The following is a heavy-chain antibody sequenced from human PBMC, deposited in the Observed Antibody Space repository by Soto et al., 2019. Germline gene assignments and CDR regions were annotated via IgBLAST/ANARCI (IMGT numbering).Heavy chain of an antibody. V-gene: IGHV4-59*01. J-gene: IGHJ4*02. D-gene: IGHD6-19*01. CDR1: GGYISSYY. CDR3: AREEGSGWYYFDY. CDR2: IYYSGST. Sequence: SETLSLTCTVSGGYISSYYWSWIRQPPGKGLEWIGYIYYSGSTNYNPSLKSRVTISVDTSKNQFSLKLSSVTAADTAVYYCAREEGSGWYYFDYWGQGTLVTVSS.